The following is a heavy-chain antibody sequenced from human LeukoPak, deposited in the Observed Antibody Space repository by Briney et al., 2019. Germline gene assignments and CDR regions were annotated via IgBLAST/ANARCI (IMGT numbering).Heavy chain of an antibody. CDR1: GFTFSSYW. V-gene: IGHV3-43*01. CDR2: ISWDGFTT. J-gene: IGHJ4*02. D-gene: IGHD6-6*01. Sequence: GGSLRLSCAASGFTFSSYWMSWVRQAPGKGLEWVSLISWDGFTTYYADSVKGRFTISRDTSDDSLYLQMNSLRSGDTALYYCAKVNGGYSSSSSVNLDFWGQGTLVTVSS. CDR3: AKVNGGYSSSSSVNLDF.